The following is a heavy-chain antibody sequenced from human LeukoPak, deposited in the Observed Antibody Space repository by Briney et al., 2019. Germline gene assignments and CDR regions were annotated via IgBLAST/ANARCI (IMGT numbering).Heavy chain of an antibody. V-gene: IGHV4-39*07. CDR2: IYYTGST. J-gene: IGHJ6*03. Sequence: SETLSLTCAVSGASISGSGYYLGWIRQPPGKGLEWIGNIYYTGSTYYNASLQSRVTISIDMSKNQFSLKLNSVTAADTAVYYCARAYYGSGSYWDYYYYYMDVWGKGTTVTISS. D-gene: IGHD3-10*01. CDR3: ARAYYGSGSYWDYYYYYMDV. CDR1: GASISGSGYY.